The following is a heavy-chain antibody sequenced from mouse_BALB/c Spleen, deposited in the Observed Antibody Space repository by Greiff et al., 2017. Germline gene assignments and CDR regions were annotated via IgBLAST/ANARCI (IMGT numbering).Heavy chain of an antibody. CDR3: ARDLLLRSDY. CDR1: GYAFSSYW. V-gene: IGHV1-80*01. Sequence: VKLMESGAELVRPGSSVKISCKASGYAFSSYWMNWVKQRPGQGLEWIGQIYPGDGDTNYNGKFKGKATLTADKSSSTAYMQLSSLTSEDSAVYFCARDLLLRSDYWGQGTTLTVSS. CDR2: IYPGDGDT. J-gene: IGHJ2*01. D-gene: IGHD1-1*01.